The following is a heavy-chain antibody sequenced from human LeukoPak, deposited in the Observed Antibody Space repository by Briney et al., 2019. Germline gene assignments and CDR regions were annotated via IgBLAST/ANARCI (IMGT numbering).Heavy chain of an antibody. CDR2: INHSGST. J-gene: IGHJ6*03. V-gene: IGHV4-34*01. CDR1: AGSVRGYY. CDR3: ASGTHYYYYYMDV. Sequence: SVTLSFTCRVAAGSVRGYYWSGVRPLPGKGLEWIGEINHSGSTNYNPSLKSRVTISVDTSKNQFSLKLSSVTAADTAVYYCASGTHYYYYYMDVWGKGTTVTVSS.